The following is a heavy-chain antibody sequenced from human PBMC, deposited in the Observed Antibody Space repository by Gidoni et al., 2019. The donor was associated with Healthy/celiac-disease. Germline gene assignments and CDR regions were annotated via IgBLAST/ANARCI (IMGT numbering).Heavy chain of an antibody. CDR1: GFSLSNARMG. Sequence: QVTLKESGPVLVKPTETLTLTCTVSGFSLSNARMGVSWIRQPPGKALEWLAHIFSNDEKSYSTSLKSRLTISKDTSKSQVVLTMTNMDPVDTATYYCARIRWVENYYDSSGYYSFDYWGQGTLVTVSS. J-gene: IGHJ4*02. CDR2: IFSNDEK. D-gene: IGHD3-22*01. CDR3: ARIRWVENYYDSSGYYSFDY. V-gene: IGHV2-26*01.